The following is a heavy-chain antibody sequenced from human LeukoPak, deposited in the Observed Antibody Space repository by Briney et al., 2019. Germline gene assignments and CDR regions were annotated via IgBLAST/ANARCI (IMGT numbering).Heavy chain of an antibody. Sequence: QPGGSLLLSCDASGFYFSSHWMHWVRPAPGKGLVWISNIRGDGSLLGYADSVKGRFTVSRDNAKNTLFLHMTSLRAEDTAVYYCARDEVGAPPIDYWGQGALVTVSS. D-gene: IGHD1-26*01. CDR2: IRGDGSLL. CDR1: GFYFSSHW. V-gene: IGHV3-74*01. J-gene: IGHJ4*02. CDR3: ARDEVGAPPIDY.